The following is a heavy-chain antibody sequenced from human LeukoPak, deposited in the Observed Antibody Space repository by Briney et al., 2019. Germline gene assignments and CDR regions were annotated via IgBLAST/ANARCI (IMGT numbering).Heavy chain of an antibody. D-gene: IGHD5-24*01. Sequence: PSETLSLTCAVYGGSFSVYYWSWTRHPPGRGREWIGEINHSGSTNYNPSLKSRVTISVDTSKNQFSLKLSSVTAADTAVYYCARDERDGYKYWGQGTLVTVSS. CDR3: ARDERDGYKY. J-gene: IGHJ4*02. CDR1: GGSFSVYY. CDR2: INHSGST. V-gene: IGHV4-34*01.